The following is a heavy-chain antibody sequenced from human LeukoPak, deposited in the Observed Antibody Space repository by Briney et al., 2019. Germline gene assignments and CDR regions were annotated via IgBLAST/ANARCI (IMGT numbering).Heavy chain of an antibody. V-gene: IGHV4-59*08. CDR3: ARSELLWFGGVNSGFDY. J-gene: IGHJ4*02. CDR2: IYYSGST. D-gene: IGHD3-10*01. CDR1: SGSISNYY. Sequence: SETLSLTCTVSSGSISNYYWSWIRQPPGKGLEWIGYIYYSGSTNYNPSLKSRVTISVDTSKNQFSLKLSSVTAADTAVYYCARSELLWFGGVNSGFDYWGQGTLVTVSS.